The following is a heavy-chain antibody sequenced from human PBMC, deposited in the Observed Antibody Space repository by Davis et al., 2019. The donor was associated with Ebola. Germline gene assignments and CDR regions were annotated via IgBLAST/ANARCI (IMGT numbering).Heavy chain of an antibody. CDR3: TAVAGTSDY. CDR1: GFIFNNYA. Sequence: GESLKTPCAASGFIFNNYAMTWVRQAPGKGLVWVSRINSDGSSTSYADSVKGRFTISRDNAKNTAYLQMNSLKTENTAVYYCTAVAGTSDYWGQGTLVTVSS. V-gene: IGHV3-74*01. D-gene: IGHD6-19*01. CDR2: INSDGSST. J-gene: IGHJ4*02.